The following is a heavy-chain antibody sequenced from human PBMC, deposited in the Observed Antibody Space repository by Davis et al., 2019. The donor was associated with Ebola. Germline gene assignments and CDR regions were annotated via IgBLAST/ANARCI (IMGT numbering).Heavy chain of an antibody. CDR3: AVGANIKNSSWFDH. CDR1: GGTFNSNA. CDR2: IIPILDIT. J-gene: IGHJ5*02. D-gene: IGHD2/OR15-2a*01. Sequence: SVPVSRQASGGTFNSNAINWVRQAPGQGLEWMGVIIPILDITNYAQKFQGRVTITADKSTSTAHMELSSLRSEDTAVYYCAVGANIKNSSWFDHWGQGTLVTVSS. V-gene: IGHV1-69*10.